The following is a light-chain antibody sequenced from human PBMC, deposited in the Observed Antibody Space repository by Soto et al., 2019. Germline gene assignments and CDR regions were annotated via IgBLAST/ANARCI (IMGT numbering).Light chain of an antibody. V-gene: IGKV3-15*01. CDR3: QHYNNWPPWT. J-gene: IGKJ1*01. Sequence: IVLTPSPATLSVSLWYRHTLCFGFSQSVSSNLAWYQQKPGQAPRLLIYGASIRATGIPARFSGSGSGTEFTLTISSLQSEDFAVYYCQHYNNWPPWTFGQGTKVDIK. CDR2: GAS. CDR1: QSVSSN.